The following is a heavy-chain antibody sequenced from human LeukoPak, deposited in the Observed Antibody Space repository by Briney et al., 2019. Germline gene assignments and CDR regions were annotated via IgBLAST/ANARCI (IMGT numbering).Heavy chain of an antibody. Sequence: ASVKVSCKASGYTFTSYYMHWVRQAPGQGLEWMGIINPSGGSTSYAQKFQGRVTMTRDTSTSTVYMELSSLRSEDTAVYYCARGYYDFWSGYYFASTSNAYNWFDPWGQGTLVTVSS. V-gene: IGHV1-46*01. CDR1: GYTFTSYY. J-gene: IGHJ5*02. CDR2: INPSGGST. D-gene: IGHD3-3*01. CDR3: ARGYYDFWSGYYFASTSNAYNWFDP.